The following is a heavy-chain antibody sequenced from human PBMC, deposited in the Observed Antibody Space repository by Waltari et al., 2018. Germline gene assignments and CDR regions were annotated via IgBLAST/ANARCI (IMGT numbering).Heavy chain of an antibody. D-gene: IGHD6-13*01. CDR1: AFTFAAYG. Sequence: QVRLVESGGGVVPPRRSLRLSCPAPAFTFAAYGRYWVRQVPGKGLDLVAVISNDGSNEYYTDSVKGRFTISRDNAKDTLYLHMNNLRPDDTADYYCASTVAAAVSWGQGTRVTVS. V-gene: IGHV3-30*14. CDR3: ASTVAAAVS. J-gene: IGHJ4*02. CDR2: ISNDGSNE.